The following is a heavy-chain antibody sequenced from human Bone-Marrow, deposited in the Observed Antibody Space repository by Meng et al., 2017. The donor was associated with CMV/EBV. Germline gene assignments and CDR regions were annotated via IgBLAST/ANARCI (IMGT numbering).Heavy chain of an antibody. CDR2: IRYDGSNK. CDR1: GFTFSSYG. D-gene: IGHD2-15*01. V-gene: IGHV3-30*02. Sequence: GESLKISCAASGFTFSSYGMHWVRQAPGKGLEWVAFIRYDGSNKYYADSVKGRFTISRDNAKNSLYLQMNSLGAEDTALYYCARAPASYCSAASCVVLDYWGQGTPVTVSS. J-gene: IGHJ4*02. CDR3: ARAPASYCSAASCVVLDY.